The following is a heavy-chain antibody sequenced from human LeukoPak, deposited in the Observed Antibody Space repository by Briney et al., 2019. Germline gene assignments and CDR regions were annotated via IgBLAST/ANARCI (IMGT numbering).Heavy chain of an antibody. CDR1: GGSISTSSYY. Sequence: LSLTCTVSGGSISTSSYYWGWIRQPPGKGLEWVSYISTTSSYTDYADSVKGRFTISRDNAKNLLYLQMNSLRPDDTAVYYCARDWYCSSSICYTDRNWFDPWGQGTLVTVSS. D-gene: IGHD2-2*02. J-gene: IGHJ5*02. V-gene: IGHV3-11*05. CDR2: ISTTSSYT. CDR3: ARDWYCSSSICYTDRNWFDP.